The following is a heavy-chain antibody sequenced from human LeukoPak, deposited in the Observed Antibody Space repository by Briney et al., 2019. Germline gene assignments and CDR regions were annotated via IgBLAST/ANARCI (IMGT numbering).Heavy chain of an antibody. J-gene: IGHJ4*02. CDR2: ISGSGGST. V-gene: IGHV3-23*01. CDR3: ARDGGSAWFLDY. Sequence: GGSLRLSCAASGFTFSSYAMSWVRQAPGKGLEWVSAISGSGGSTYYADSVKGRFTISRDNSKNTLYLQMNSLRAEDTAVYYCARDGGSAWFLDYWGQGTLVTVSS. D-gene: IGHD6-19*01. CDR1: GFTFSSYA.